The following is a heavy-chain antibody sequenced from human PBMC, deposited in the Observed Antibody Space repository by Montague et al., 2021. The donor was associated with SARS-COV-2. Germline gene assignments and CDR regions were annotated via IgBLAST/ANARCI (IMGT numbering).Heavy chain of an antibody. V-gene: IGHV4-39*01. CDR2: ISYSGTT. CDR3: GRRYGSSLDS. J-gene: IGHJ4*02. Sequence: SETLSLTCTVSGGSISSTTYRSGWIRQPPGKRLEWIGFISYSGTTFYNSSLKSRIIMFVDTPKSQFSLNLTSVTAADTAVYYCGRRYGSSLDSWGQGILVAVSS. D-gene: IGHD6-13*01. CDR1: GGSISSTTYR.